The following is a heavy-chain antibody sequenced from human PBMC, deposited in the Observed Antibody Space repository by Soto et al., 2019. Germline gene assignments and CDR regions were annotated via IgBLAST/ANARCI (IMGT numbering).Heavy chain of an antibody. V-gene: IGHV1-3*01. CDR1: GYTFIGYA. CDR3: ARAVAVPADFDY. CDR2: INAGNGNA. D-gene: IGHD6-19*01. J-gene: IGHJ4*02. Sequence: ASVKVSCKASGYTFIGYAMHWVRQAPGQRLEWMGWINAGNGNAKYSQKFQGRVTITRGTSASTAYMELSSLRSEDTAVYYCARAVAVPADFDYWGQGTLVTVSS.